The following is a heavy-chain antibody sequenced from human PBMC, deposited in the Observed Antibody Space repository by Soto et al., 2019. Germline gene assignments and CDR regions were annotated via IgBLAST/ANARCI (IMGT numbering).Heavy chain of an antibody. V-gene: IGHV3-43*01. D-gene: IGHD6-19*01. J-gene: IGHJ4*02. CDR3: AKDINTSGWYSLDY. CDR2: ITWDGGST. Sequence: GGSLRLSCAASGFRFDDYTMHWVRQGPGKGLEWVSLITWDGGSTYYADSVKGRFTISRDNSKNSLYLQMNSLRTEDTALYYCAKDINTSGWYSLDYWGQGT. CDR1: GFRFDDYT.